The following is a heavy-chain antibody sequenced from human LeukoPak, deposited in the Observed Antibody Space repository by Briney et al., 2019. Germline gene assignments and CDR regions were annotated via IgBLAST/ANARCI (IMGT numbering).Heavy chain of an antibody. CDR2: VSGGGGRTT. J-gene: IGHJ6*03. V-gene: IGHV3-23*01. CDR3: ARAGDTAKYYYYYYYMDV. CDR1: GFTFSNYG. D-gene: IGHD5-18*01. Sequence: PGGSLRLSCAASGFTFSNYGMSWVRQAPGKGLEWVSTVSGGGGRTTYYADSVKGRFTISRDNSKNTLYLQMNSLRAEDTAVYYCARAGDTAKYYYYYYYMDVWGKGTTVTVSS.